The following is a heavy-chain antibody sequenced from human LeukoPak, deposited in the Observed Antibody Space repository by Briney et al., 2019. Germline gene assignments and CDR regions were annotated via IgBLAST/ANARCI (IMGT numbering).Heavy chain of an antibody. CDR3: ARGTMAYDFWSGYHPYNWFDP. J-gene: IGHJ5*02. CDR1: GGSFSGYY. CDR2: INHSGST. D-gene: IGHD3-3*01. V-gene: IGHV4-34*01. Sequence: SETLSLTCAVYGGSFSGYYWSWIRQPPGKGLEWIGEINHSGSTNYNPSLKSRVTISVDTSKSQFSLKLSSVTAADTAVYYCARGTMAYDFWSGYHPYNWFDPWGQGTLVTVSS.